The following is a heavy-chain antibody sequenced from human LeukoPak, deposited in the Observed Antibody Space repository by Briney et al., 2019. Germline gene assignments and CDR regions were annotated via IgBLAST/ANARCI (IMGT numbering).Heavy chain of an antibody. CDR1: GGSFSGYY. J-gene: IGHJ4*02. Sequence: PSETLSLTCAVYGGSFSGYYWSWIRQPPGKGLEWIGEINHSGSTNYNPSLKSRVTISVDTSKNQFSLKLSSVTAADTAVYYCARVRFPNYYGSGSPYDYWGQGTLVTVSP. CDR3: ARVRFPNYYGSGSPYDY. V-gene: IGHV4-34*01. CDR2: INHSGST. D-gene: IGHD3-10*01.